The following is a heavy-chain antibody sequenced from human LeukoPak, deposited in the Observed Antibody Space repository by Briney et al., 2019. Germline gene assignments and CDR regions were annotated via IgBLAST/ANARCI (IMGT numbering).Heavy chain of an antibody. CDR3: ARVWHCTSTSCYDY. CDR2: INSDGSST. D-gene: IGHD2-2*01. CDR1: GFTFSSYW. J-gene: IGHJ4*02. Sequence: GGSLRLSCAASGFTFSSYWVHWVRQAPGKGLVWVSPINSDGSSTSYADSVKGRFTISRDNAKNTLSLQMNSLRAEDTAVYYCARVWHCTSTSCYDYWGQGTLVTVSS. V-gene: IGHV3-74*01.